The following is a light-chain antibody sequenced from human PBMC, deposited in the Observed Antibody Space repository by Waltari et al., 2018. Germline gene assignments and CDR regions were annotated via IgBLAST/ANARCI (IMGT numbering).Light chain of an antibody. CDR1: SSDVGGYNY. CDR3: CSYVGSNIYWV. CDR2: DTN. J-gene: IGLJ3*02. V-gene: IGLV2-11*01. Sequence: QSALTQPRSVSGSPGQSVTISCTGTSSDVGGYNYVSWYQQHPDKAPKLIIYDTNKRPYGGPDRFSGSKSGNTASLTISGLQAEDEADYYCCSYVGSNIYWVFGGGTKLTVL.